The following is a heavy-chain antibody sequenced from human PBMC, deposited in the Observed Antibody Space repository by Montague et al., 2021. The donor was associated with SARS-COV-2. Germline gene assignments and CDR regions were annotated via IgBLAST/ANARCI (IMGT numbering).Heavy chain of an antibody. CDR2: LYYNCDT. D-gene: IGHD6-19*01. J-gene: IGHJ4*02. Sequence: SETLSLTCSVYVGSIISTTYPWGWISQPPGKGLEAIGLLYYNCDTYYTPSLEGRVTISVETSQNQFSLKLRSVTAADTAVYFCARHGSIPGAVVGSGFFAGWGQGTLVVVSS. CDR1: VGSIISTTYP. CDR3: ARHGSIPGAVVGSGFFAG. V-gene: IGHV4-39*01.